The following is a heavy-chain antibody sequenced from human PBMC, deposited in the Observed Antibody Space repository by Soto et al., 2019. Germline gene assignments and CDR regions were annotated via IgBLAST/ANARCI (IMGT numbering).Heavy chain of an antibody. Sequence: SQTLSLTCAISGDSVSSNSAAWNWIRQSPSRGLEWLGRTYYRSKWYNDYAVSVKSRITINPDTSKNQFSLQLNSVTPEDTAVYYCARDWVYSGYDTRHFDYWGQGTLVTVSS. V-gene: IGHV6-1*01. CDR3: ARDWVYSGYDTRHFDY. D-gene: IGHD5-12*01. CDR1: GDSVSSNSAA. CDR2: TYYRSKWYN. J-gene: IGHJ4*02.